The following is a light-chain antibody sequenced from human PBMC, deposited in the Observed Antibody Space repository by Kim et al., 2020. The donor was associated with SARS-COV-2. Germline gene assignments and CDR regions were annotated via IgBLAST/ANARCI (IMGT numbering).Light chain of an antibody. V-gene: IGKV3-20*01. CDR1: QSVSSSY. Sequence: VLTQSPGTLSLSPGERATFSCRATQSVSSSYLAWYQQKPGQAPRLLIYGASSRATGIPDRFSGSGSGTDFTLTISRLEPEDFAVYYCQQYGSSPWTFGQGTKVDIK. CDR3: QQYGSSPWT. J-gene: IGKJ1*01. CDR2: GAS.